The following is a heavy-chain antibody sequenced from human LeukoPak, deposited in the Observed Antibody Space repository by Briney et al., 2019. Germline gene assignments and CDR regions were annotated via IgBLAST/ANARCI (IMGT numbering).Heavy chain of an antibody. Sequence: GASVKVSCKASGYTFASYHMHWVRQAPAQGLEWMGIINPSGCSTRYAQKFQGRVTMTRDTSTSTGYMELSSLSSEDTAVYYCASAVGANYYDSSGYFDDWGQGTLVSVAS. V-gene: IGHV1-46*01. CDR2: INPSGCST. CDR3: ASAVGANYYDSSGYFDD. D-gene: IGHD3-22*01. CDR1: GYTFASYH. J-gene: IGHJ4*02.